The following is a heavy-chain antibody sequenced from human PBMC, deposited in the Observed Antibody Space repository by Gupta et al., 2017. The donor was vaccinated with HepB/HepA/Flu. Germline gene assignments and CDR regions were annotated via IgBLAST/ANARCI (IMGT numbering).Heavy chain of an antibody. CDR2: MNPNSGNT. J-gene: IGHJ6*03. V-gene: IGHV1-8*03. Sequence: QVQLVQCGAEGRKPAPSVEVPCTASGYTLSRYDNNWVPQATRQGFGWTGWMNPNSGNTGYAQKFQGRVTITRNTCISTAYMELSSLRSEDTAVYYCAREEKYQLLSYYYYYMDVWGKGTTVTVS. CDR3: AREEKYQLLSYYYYYMDV. D-gene: IGHD2-2*01. CDR1: GYTLSRYD.